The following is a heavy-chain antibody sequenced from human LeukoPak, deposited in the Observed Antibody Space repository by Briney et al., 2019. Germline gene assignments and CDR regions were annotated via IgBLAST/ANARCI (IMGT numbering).Heavy chain of an antibody. J-gene: IGHJ4*02. CDR3: ARDTPCGGDCSYFDY. CDR1: GFTFSDCY. V-gene: IGHV3-11*01. CDR2: ISSSGSNI. Sequence: GGSLRLSCAASGFTFSDCYMSWIRQAPGKGLEWVSYISSSGSNIYYADSVKGRFTITRDNAKNSLYLQMNSLRAEDTAVYYCARDTPCGGDCSYFDYWGQGTLVTVSS. D-gene: IGHD2-21*01.